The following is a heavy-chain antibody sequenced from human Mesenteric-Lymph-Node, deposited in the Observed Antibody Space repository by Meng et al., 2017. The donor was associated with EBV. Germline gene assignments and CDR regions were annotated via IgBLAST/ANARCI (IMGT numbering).Heavy chain of an antibody. D-gene: IGHD3-16*01. Sequence: QADPQVSGQGPGKPSGTLSLNCSISGGSMTSGEWWSWVRQTPGKGLEWSGQVYHRGSSSYNPSLKSRATISVDNSNNQFSLRLTSVTAADTAVYYCARGLGGSRNYYFDYWGQGTLVTVSS. CDR2: VYHRGSS. CDR1: GGSMTSGEW. J-gene: IGHJ4*02. CDR3: ARGLGGSRNYYFDY. V-gene: IGHV4-4*02.